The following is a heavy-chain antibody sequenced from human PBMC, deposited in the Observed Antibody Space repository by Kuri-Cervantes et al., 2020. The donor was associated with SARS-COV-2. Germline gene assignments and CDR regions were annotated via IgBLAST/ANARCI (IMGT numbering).Heavy chain of an antibody. J-gene: IGHJ6*03. CDR1: GFTFSSYW. CDR3: AKDIGGWGYMDV. Sequence: GESLKISCAASGFTFSSYWMSWVRQAPGKGLEWVANIKQDGSEKYYVDSVKGRFTISRDNAKNSLYLQMNSLRAEDTALYYCAKDIGGWGYMDVWGKGTTVTVSS. D-gene: IGHD2-15*01. V-gene: IGHV3-7*03. CDR2: IKQDGSEK.